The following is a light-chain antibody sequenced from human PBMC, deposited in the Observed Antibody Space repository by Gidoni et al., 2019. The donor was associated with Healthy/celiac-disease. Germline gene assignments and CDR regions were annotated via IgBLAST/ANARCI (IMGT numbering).Light chain of an antibody. Sequence: THFTPSPSSLSASVGDRVTITCRARQDISSALAWYQQKPGKAPKLLIYDASSLESGVPSRCSGSGSGTDFTLTSSSLQHEDVATYYCQQFNSYPWTFGQGTKVEIK. CDR1: QDISSA. CDR2: DAS. CDR3: QQFNSYPWT. V-gene: IGKV1-13*02. J-gene: IGKJ1*01.